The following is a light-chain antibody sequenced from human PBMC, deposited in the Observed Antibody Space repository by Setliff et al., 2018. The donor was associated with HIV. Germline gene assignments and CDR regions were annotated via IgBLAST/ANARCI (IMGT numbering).Light chain of an antibody. V-gene: IGLV2-14*03. CDR1: SSDVGGYNY. J-gene: IGLJ1*01. CDR2: EVT. CDR3: SSYTTNNTQV. Sequence: QSVLTQPASVSGSPGQSITISCTGTSSDVGGYNYVSWNQQHPGKAPKVIIYEVTNRPSGVSNRFSGSKSGNMASLTISGLQAEDEADYYCSSYTTNNTQVFGTGTKVTVL.